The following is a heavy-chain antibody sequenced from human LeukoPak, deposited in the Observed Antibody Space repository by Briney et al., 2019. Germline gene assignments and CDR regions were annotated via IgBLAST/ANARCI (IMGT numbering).Heavy chain of an antibody. V-gene: IGHV4-34*01. CDR1: GGSLNDYL. D-gene: IGHD3-10*01. CDR2: VGHSGTT. CDR3: ARELISSRAAFDT. J-gene: IGHJ3*02. Sequence: PSETLSLTCAVYGGSLNDYLWSWLRQPPGQGLEWIGEVGHSGTTNYNPSLKSRVTISVDTSKNQFSLKLTSVTAADTAVYYCARELISSRAAFDTWGQGTVVTVSS.